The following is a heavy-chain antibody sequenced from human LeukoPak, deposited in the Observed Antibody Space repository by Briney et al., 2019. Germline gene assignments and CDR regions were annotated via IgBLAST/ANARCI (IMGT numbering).Heavy chain of an antibody. CDR3: ARSTPVTYYFDY. V-gene: IGHV4-30-2*01. D-gene: IGHD2-2*01. CDR2: IYYSGSA. J-gene: IGHJ4*02. CDR1: GGSINNGGYS. Sequence: SETLSLTCAVSGGSINNGGYSWSWIRQPPGKGLEWIGYIYYSGSAYYNPSLKSRVTMSVDRSKNQFSLKLSSVTAADTAVYYCARSTPVTYYFDYWGQGTPVTVSS.